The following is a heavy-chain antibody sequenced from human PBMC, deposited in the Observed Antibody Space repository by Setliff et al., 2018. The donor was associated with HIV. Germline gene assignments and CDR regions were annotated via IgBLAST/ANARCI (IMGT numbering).Heavy chain of an antibody. V-gene: IGHV4-39*02. Sequence: SETLSLTCSVSGDSISSGSYFWGWIRQTPGKGLEWIGNIYYTGFAYYNPSLKSRVTISLDTSKTHFFLNLTSVTDADTAVYFCTREGRGDPAMGDFDSWGQGTLVTVSS. CDR1: GDSISSGSYF. CDR2: IYYTGFA. J-gene: IGHJ4*02. D-gene: IGHD3-16*01. CDR3: TREGRGDPAMGDFDS.